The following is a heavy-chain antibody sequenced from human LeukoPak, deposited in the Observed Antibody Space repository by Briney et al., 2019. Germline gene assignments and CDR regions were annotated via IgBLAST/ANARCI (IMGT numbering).Heavy chain of an antibody. D-gene: IGHD5-12*01. CDR1: GFTFSSYV. V-gene: IGHV3-23*01. CDR2: ISGSDDSA. Sequence: PGGSLRLSCAASGFTFSSYVMHWVRQAPGKGLEWVSSISGSDDSADYADSVRGRFTISRDNSKNTLYVQMNSLRAEDTAVYYCAKGRSGPYLADFDYWGQGTLVTVSS. CDR3: AKGRSGPYLADFDY. J-gene: IGHJ4*02.